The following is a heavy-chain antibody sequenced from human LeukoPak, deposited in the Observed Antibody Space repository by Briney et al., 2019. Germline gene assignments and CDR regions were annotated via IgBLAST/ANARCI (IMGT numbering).Heavy chain of an antibody. Sequence: PGGSLRLSCAASGFTFSSYAMSWVRQAPGKGLEWVSAISGSGGSTYYADSVKGRFTISRDNSKNTLYLQMNSLRAEDTAVYYCAKGEASFPGVRGEAAPDYWGQGTLVTVSS. CDR1: GFTFSSYA. V-gene: IGHV3-23*01. J-gene: IGHJ4*02. CDR3: AKGEASFPGVRGEAAPDY. CDR2: ISGSGGST. D-gene: IGHD3-10*01.